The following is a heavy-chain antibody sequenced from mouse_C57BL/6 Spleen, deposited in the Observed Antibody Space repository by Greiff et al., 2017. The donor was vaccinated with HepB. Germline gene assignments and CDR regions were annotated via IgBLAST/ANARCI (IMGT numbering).Heavy chain of an antibody. V-gene: IGHV1-53*01. CDR3: ARSGAMVTKWFAY. J-gene: IGHJ3*01. D-gene: IGHD2-2*01. CDR2: INPSNGGT. CDR1: GYTFTSYW. Sequence: QVHVKQPGTELVKPGASVKLSCKASGYTFTSYWMHWVKQRPGQGLEWIGNINPSNGGTNYNEKFKSKATLTVDKSSSTAYMQLSSLTSEDSAVYYCARSGAMVTKWFAYWGQGTLVTVSA.